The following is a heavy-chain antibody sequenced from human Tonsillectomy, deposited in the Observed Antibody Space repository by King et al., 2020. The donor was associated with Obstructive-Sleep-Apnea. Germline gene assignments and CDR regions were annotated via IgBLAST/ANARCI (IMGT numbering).Heavy chain of an antibody. J-gene: IGHJ5*02. D-gene: IGHD1-26*01. Sequence: VQLQESGPGLVKPSETLSLTCTVSGGSISSYYWSWIRQPPGKGLEWIGYIYYSGSTNYNPSLKSRVTISVDTSKNQFSLKLSSVTAADTAVYYCARGQVGWFDPWGQGTPVTVSS. CDR2: IYYSGST. CDR1: GGSISSYY. V-gene: IGHV4-59*01. CDR3: ARGQVGWFDP.